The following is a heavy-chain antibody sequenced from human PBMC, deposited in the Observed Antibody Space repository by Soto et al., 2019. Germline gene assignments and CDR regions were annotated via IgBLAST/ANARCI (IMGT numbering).Heavy chain of an antibody. CDR2: ITGTGGNT. V-gene: IGHV3-23*01. CDR1: GFPLSTYG. Sequence: EVQLLESGGGLVQPGGSLRLSCAASGFPLSTYGMTWVRQAPGKGLEWVSAITGTGGNTYYVDSVKGRFTSSRDNAKNVLYLEVNSLRVEATAVYYCARIRGDWYGVDVWGQWTTVTVSS. D-gene: IGHD3-9*01. CDR3: ARIRGDWYGVDV. J-gene: IGHJ6*02.